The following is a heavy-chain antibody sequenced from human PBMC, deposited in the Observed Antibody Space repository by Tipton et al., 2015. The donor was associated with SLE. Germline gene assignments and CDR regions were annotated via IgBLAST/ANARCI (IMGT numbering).Heavy chain of an antibody. V-gene: IGHV4-39*07. D-gene: IGHD1-26*01. CDR3: ARSLSRKWTLDR. CDR2: IYYSGST. Sequence: TLSLTCTVSGGSVGSRPYYWGWIRQPPGKGLEWIGNIYYSGSTYYNPSLKSRLSISVDTSMNQVSLRLGYVTAADTAVYYCARSLSRKWTLDRWGQGTLVTVSS. J-gene: IGHJ5*02. CDR1: GGSVGSRPYY.